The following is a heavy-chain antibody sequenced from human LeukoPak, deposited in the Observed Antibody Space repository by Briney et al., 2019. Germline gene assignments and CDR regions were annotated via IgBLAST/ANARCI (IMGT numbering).Heavy chain of an antibody. J-gene: IGHJ4*02. CDR3: ARVCPYSSSWYGCLDY. D-gene: IGHD6-13*01. CDR2: IYYSGST. CDR1: GGSISSNNYY. Sequence: SETLSLTCTVSGGSISSNNYYWGWIRQPPGKGLEWIGSIYYSGSTYYNPSLKSRVTISVDKSKNQFSLKLSSVTAADTAVYYCARVCPYSSSWYGCLDYWGQGTLVTVSS. V-gene: IGHV4-39*07.